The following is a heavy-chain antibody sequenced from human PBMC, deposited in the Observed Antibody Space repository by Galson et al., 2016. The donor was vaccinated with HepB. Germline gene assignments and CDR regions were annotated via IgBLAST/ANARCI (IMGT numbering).Heavy chain of an antibody. CDR3: ATDTSRDDDQ. V-gene: IGHV3-21*01. D-gene: IGHD1-1*01. CDR2: ISSSGRYI. CDR1: RFTFSSYS. Sequence: SLRLSCAVSRFTFSSYSMNWVRQAPGKGLEWVSFISSSGRYIYYADLVKGRFTISRGNAKNSLYLQMNSLRAEDTAIYYCATDTSRDDDQWGQGTLVTVSS. J-gene: IGHJ5*02.